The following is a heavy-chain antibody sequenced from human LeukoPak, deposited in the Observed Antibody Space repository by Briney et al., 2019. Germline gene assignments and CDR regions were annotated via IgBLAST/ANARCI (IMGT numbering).Heavy chain of an antibody. CDR2: IYYSGST. CDR1: GASISRSDYF. D-gene: IGHD4-11*01. V-gene: IGHV4-39*01. J-gene: IGHJ4*02. Sequence: PSETLSLTCTVSGASISRSDYFWGWIRQPPGKGLEWIGSIYYSGSTNYYPSLKSRVTISVDTSKNQFSLRLSSVTAADTAVYYCARHYKSSGTTVFDYWGQGTLVTVSS. CDR3: ARHYKSSGTTVFDY.